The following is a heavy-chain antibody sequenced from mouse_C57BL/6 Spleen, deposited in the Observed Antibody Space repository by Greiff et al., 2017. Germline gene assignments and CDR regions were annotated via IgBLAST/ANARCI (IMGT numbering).Heavy chain of an antibody. V-gene: IGHV14-3*01. D-gene: IGHD1-1*01. CDR1: GFNIKNTY. Sequence: EVQLQQSVAELVRPGASVKLSCTAPGFNIKNTYMHWVKQRPEQGLEWIGRIDPANGNTKYAPKFQGKATITADTSSNPAYLQLSSLTSENTAIYYCARDWITTVVAFDDWGQGTTLTVAS. CDR2: IDPANGNT. CDR3: ARDWITTVVAFDD. J-gene: IGHJ2*01.